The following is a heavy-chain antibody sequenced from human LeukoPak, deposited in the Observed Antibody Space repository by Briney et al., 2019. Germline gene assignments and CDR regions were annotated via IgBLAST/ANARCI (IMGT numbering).Heavy chain of an antibody. Sequence: SETLSLTCTVSGVSISSSSYYWGWIRQPPGKGLEWIGSIYYSGSTYYNPSLKSRVTISVDTSKNQFSLKLSSVTAADTAVYYCGGYCSSTSCPWRYWGQGTLVTVSS. CDR2: IYYSGST. J-gene: IGHJ4*02. D-gene: IGHD2-2*01. CDR1: GVSISSSSYY. CDR3: GGYCSSTSCPWRY. V-gene: IGHV4-39*01.